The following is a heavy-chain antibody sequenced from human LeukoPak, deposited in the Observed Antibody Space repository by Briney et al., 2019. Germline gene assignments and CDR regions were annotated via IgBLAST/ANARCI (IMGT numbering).Heavy chain of an antibody. D-gene: IGHD2-21*02. V-gene: IGHV3-33*01. J-gene: IGHJ5*01. Sequence: PGGSLRLSCAASGFTFNSYGMHWVRQAPGKGLEWVAIIWYDGSNKYYADSVKGRFTISRDNSKNTLYLQMNSLRAEDTAVYYCARTHDSNSWCDCWGQGTLVTVSS. CDR3: ARTHDSNSWCDC. CDR1: GFTFNSYG. CDR2: IWYDGSNK.